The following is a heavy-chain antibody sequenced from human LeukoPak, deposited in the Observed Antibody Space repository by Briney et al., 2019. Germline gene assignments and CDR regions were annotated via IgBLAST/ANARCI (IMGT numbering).Heavy chain of an antibody. V-gene: IGHV3-23*01. J-gene: IGHJ3*02. CDR1: GFTFSNYA. CDR2: ISGSGSSR. CDR3: VRGTSRGDAFDI. Sequence: GGSLRLSCAASGFTFSNYAMSWVRQAPGKGLEWVSGISGSGSSRYYADSVKGRFTIFRENSKNKVHLQMNSLRAEDTAVYYCVRGTSRGDAFDIWGQGTMVTVSS. D-gene: IGHD1-1*01.